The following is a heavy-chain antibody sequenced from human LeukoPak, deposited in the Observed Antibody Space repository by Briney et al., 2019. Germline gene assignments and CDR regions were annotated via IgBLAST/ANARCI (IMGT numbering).Heavy chain of an antibody. CDR3: AREVFEGQRQSDAFDV. V-gene: IGHV3-74*01. CDR1: GFTFSSHW. Sequence: PRGSLRLSCAASGFTFSSHWMHWVRHAPGEGLVWVSRVNGPGDWTHYADSVRGRFIISRDNAENTICLQMNNLRAEDTAVYLCAREVFEGQRQSDAFDVWGQGTMVTVSS. D-gene: IGHD6-25*01. J-gene: IGHJ3*01. CDR2: VNGPGDWT.